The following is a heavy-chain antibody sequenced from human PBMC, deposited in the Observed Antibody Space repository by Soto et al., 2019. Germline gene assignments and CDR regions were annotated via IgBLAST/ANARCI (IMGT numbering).Heavy chain of an antibody. D-gene: IGHD6-13*01. V-gene: IGHV3-7*02. CDR2: IKQDGSEK. J-gene: IGHJ5*02. CDR3: ARHPERIAQIGWFDP. Sequence: GGSLRLSCAASGFTFSSYWMSWVRQAPGKGLERVANIKQDGSEKYYADSVKGRFTISRDNAKNSLYLQMNSLRADDTAVYYRARHPERIAQIGWFDPWGQGTLVTVSS. CDR1: GFTFSSYW.